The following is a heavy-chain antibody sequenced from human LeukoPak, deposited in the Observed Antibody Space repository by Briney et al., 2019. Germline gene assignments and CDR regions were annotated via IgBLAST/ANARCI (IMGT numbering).Heavy chain of an antibody. CDR1: GVSITDNW. CDR2: ILHTGPT. Sequence: SETLSLTCAVSGVSITDNWWSWVRQPPGKGLEWIGEILHTGPTNFNPSLKSRVTISMDKSKNQLSLRLNSVTAADTAIYYCVRGGTYYLPYWGQGILVTVSS. J-gene: IGHJ4*02. V-gene: IGHV4-4*02. D-gene: IGHD1-26*01. CDR3: VRGGTYYLPY.